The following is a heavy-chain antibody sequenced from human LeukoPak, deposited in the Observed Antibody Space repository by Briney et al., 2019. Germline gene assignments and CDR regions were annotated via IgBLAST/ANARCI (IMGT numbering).Heavy chain of an antibody. CDR3: ARNTAIVVVPAADY. Sequence: ASVKVSCKASGYTFTGYYMHWVRHAPGQGLEWMGWINPNSGGTNYAQKFQGRVTMTRDTSVSTAYMELSRLRSDDTAVYYCARNTAIVVVPAADYWGQGTLVTVSP. D-gene: IGHD2-2*01. J-gene: IGHJ4*02. V-gene: IGHV1-2*02. CDR1: GYTFTGYY. CDR2: INPNSGGT.